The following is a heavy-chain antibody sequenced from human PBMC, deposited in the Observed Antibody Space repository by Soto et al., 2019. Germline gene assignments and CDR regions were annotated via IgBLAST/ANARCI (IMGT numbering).Heavy chain of an antibody. D-gene: IGHD2-21*02. V-gene: IGHV4-34*01. Sequence: SETLSLTCAVSGASFSGSFWGWIRQPPGMGLEWIGEINHSGVHKYNPSLKSRVTISVDTSKNQLSLKLTSVTAADTAVYYCSTWVVATDTDYWGQGTQVTVSS. CDR2: INHSGVH. CDR3: STWVVATDTDY. CDR1: GASFSGSF. J-gene: IGHJ4*02.